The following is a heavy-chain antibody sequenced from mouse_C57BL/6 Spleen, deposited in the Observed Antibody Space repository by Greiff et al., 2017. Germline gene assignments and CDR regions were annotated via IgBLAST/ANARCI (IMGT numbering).Heavy chain of an antibody. D-gene: IGHD4-1*01. V-gene: IGHV1-64*01. J-gene: IGHJ1*03. CDR1: GYTFTSYW. CDR2: IHPNSGST. CDR3: ARPPLTGRGDWYFDV. Sequence: VQLQQPGAELVKPGASVKLSCKASGYTFTSYWMHWVKQRPGQGLEWIGMIHPNSGSTNYNEKFKSKATLTVDESSSTAYMQLSSLTSEDSAVYYCARPPLTGRGDWYFDVWGTGTTVTVSS.